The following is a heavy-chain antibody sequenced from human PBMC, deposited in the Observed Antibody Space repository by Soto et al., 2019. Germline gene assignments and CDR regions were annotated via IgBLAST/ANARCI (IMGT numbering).Heavy chain of an antibody. Sequence: AETLSLPCTVSGGSISSYYWSWIRQPPGKGLEWIGYIYYSGSTNYNPSLKSRVTISVDTSKNQFSLKLSSVTAADTAVYYCAAARGGVVGMDVWGQGTTVTVSS. CDR2: IYYSGST. V-gene: IGHV4-59*01. CDR1: GGSISSYY. J-gene: IGHJ6*02. D-gene: IGHD3-16*01. CDR3: AAARGGVVGMDV.